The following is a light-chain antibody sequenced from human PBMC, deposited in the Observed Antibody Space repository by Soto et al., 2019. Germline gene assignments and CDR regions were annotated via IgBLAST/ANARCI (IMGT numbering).Light chain of an antibody. CDR2: ATS. J-gene: IGKJ4*01. CDR1: QSVGNN. CDR3: QQYGDWPLT. Sequence: EIVVTQSPATLSVSLGERATISCRASQSVGNNFAWYQQKPGQAPRLLIFATSTRPTGVPARFSGSGSGTEFTLTISSLQSEDFAVYYCQQYGDWPLTFGGGAKVEIE. V-gene: IGKV3-15*01.